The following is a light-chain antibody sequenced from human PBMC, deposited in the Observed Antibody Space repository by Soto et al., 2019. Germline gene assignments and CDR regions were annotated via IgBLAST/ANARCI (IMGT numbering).Light chain of an antibody. CDR1: SSDIGNYDF. CDR2: EVS. V-gene: IGLV2-14*01. CDR3: SSYTTSTSFIR. J-gene: IGLJ2*01. Sequence: QSALTQPASVSGSPGQSITISCTGTSSDIGNYDFVSWYQQVPGTAPKAMIYEVSIRPSGVSNRCSGSKSGNTASLTISGLQAEDEAYYYCSSYTTSTSFIRFGGGTKLTVL.